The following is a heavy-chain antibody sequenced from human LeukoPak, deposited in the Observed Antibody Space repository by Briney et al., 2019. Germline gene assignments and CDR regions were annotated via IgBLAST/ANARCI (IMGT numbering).Heavy chain of an antibody. CDR2: INPTGGTT. CDR1: GYSFTSYY. D-gene: IGHD3-22*01. Sequence: ASVKVSCKASGYSFTSYYIHWVRQAPGQGLEWMGIINPTGGTTSYAQKFQGRVTMTRDTSTSTVYMELSSLRSEDTAVYYRTRGYYYDSSGSTKSSAFDIWGQGTMVTVSS. J-gene: IGHJ3*02. V-gene: IGHV1-46*01. CDR3: TRGYYYDSSGSTKSSAFDI.